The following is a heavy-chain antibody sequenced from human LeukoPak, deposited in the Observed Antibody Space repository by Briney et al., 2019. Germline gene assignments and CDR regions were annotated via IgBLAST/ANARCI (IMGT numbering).Heavy chain of an antibody. Sequence: PSETLSLTCIVSAGSTRGYYWSWIRQPPGKGLEWIGYISDSGRTYNNPSLKSRVTISVDTSRNQFFLKMSSVTAADTAIYYCARELGYCSSTSCYKGGYYFDYWGQGTLVTVSS. J-gene: IGHJ4*02. CDR3: ARELGYCSSTSCYKGGYYFDY. CDR1: AGSTRGYY. V-gene: IGHV4-59*04. CDR2: ISDSGRT. D-gene: IGHD2-2*02.